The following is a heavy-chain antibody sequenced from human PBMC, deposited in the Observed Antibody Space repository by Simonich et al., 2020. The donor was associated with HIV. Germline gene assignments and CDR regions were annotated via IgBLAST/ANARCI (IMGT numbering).Heavy chain of an antibody. CDR3: AAVKYYYDSSGFSYDGVDV. V-gene: IGHV1-24*01. Sequence: QVQLVQSGAEVKKPGASVKVSCKVSGYTLTELSMHWVRQAPGKGVEWMGGVKPEDGEPSYAQKFQGRVTMTEDSSTDTDHMELSSLTSEDTAVYFCAAVKYYYDSSGFSYDGVDVWGQGTMVTVSS. J-gene: IGHJ3*01. CDR2: VKPEDGEP. D-gene: IGHD3-22*01. CDR1: GYTLTELS.